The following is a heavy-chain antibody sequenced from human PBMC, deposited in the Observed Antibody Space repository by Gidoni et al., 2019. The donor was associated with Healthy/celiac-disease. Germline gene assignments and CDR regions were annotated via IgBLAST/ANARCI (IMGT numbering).Heavy chain of an antibody. Sequence: EVQLLESGGGLVQPGGSLRLSCAASGFTFSSYAMSWVRPAPGKGLEWVSAISGSGGSTYYADSVKGRFTISRDNSKNTLYLQMNSLRAEDTAVYYCAKDGKDYDSSGYYLYYFDYWGQGTLVTVSS. J-gene: IGHJ4*02. V-gene: IGHV3-23*01. D-gene: IGHD3-22*01. CDR2: ISGSGGST. CDR1: GFTFSSYA. CDR3: AKDGKDYDSSGYYLYYFDY.